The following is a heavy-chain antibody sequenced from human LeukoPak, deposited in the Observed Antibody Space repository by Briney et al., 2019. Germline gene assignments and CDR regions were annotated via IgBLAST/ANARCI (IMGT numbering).Heavy chain of an antibody. Sequence: SETLSLTCTVSGGSISSSSYYWGWIRQPPGKGLEWIGSIYYSGSTHYNPSLKSRVTISVDTSKNQFSLKLSSVTAADTAVYYCARDSSGPGVDYWGQGTLVTVSS. V-gene: IGHV4-39*02. D-gene: IGHD3-22*01. CDR3: ARDSSGPGVDY. J-gene: IGHJ4*02. CDR1: GGSISSSSYY. CDR2: IYYSGST.